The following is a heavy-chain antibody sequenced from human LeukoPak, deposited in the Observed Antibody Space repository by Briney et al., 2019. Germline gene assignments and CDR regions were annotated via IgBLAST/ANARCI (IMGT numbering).Heavy chain of an antibody. J-gene: IGHJ6*03. CDR2: IYYSGYT. D-gene: IGHD5-18*01. CDR1: GGSFSGYY. CDR3: ARTTEGGYTYDYFYYYYMDV. V-gene: IGHV4-59*01. Sequence: SETLSLTCAVYGGSFSGYYWSWIRQPPGKGLEWIGDIYYSGYTNYNPSLKSRVTISVDTSKNQFSLKLSSVTAADTAVYYCARTTEGGYTYDYFYYYYMDVWGKGTTVTISS.